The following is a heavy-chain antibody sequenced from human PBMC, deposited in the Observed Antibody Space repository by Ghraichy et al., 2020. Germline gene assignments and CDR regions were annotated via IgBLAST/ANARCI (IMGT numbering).Heavy chain of an antibody. CDR3: ARGLIRAVDSAFDP. J-gene: IGHJ5*02. V-gene: IGHV1-8*02. CDR2: MNPNSGNT. Sequence: ASVKVSCKVGRATVLNSVTKFQLLCPLLGQKKKGWMNPNSGNTGYAQKFQGRVTMTADTSISTTYMELRNLRSDDTAVYYCARGLIRAVDSAFDPWGQGTLVTVSS. CDR1: RATVLNSV. D-gene: IGHD3-10*01.